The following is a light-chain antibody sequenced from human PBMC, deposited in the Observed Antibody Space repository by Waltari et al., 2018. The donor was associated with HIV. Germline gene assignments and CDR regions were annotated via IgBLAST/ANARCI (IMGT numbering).Light chain of an antibody. CDR3: AACSTSLSGGG. J-gene: IGLJ2*01. Sequence: QSVLTQPPSASGTPGQRVTISCSGSSSNIGSKYVYWYWHRPVTAPKLLMDSNNRRPPGGLDLFSGSKDGSTSSLAIRGIRAEEEADYDCAACSTSLSGGGVGGGTKLTVL. CDR1: SSNIGSKY. CDR2: SNN. V-gene: IGLV1-47*02.